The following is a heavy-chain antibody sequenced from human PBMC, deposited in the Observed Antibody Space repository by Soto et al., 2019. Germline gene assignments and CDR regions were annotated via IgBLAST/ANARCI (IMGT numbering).Heavy chain of an antibody. CDR2: MNPNSGNT. Sequence: ASVKVSCKASGYTFTSYHINWVRQATGQGLEWMGWMNPNSGNTGYAQKFQGWVTMTRDTSISTAYMELSRLRSDDTAVYYCARVPWSGYNHPENYFDYWGQGTLVTVSS. D-gene: IGHD3-3*01. J-gene: IGHJ4*02. CDR3: ARVPWSGYNHPENYFDY. V-gene: IGHV1-8*01. CDR1: GYTFTSYH.